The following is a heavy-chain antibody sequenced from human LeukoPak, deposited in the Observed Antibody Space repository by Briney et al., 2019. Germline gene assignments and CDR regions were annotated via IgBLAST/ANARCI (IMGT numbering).Heavy chain of an antibody. J-gene: IGHJ4*02. D-gene: IGHD3-10*01. CDR1: GFXFNRYN. Sequence: PGGSLRLSCAASGFXFNRYNMNWVRQAQAKGLEWVSSISPSTGDIHYADSVKGRFTISRDNAKNSLYLQINSLRAEDTAVYYCARGALTMLRGVTPPDYWGQGTLVTVSS. CDR3: ARGALTMLRGVTPPDY. CDR2: ISPSTGDI. V-gene: IGHV3-21*01.